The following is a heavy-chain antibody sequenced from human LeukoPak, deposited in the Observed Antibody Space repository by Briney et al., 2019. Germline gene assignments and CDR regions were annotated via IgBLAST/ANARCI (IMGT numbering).Heavy chain of an antibody. CDR1: GGTFSSYA. CDR3: ASSKPDFWSRRKGYYFDY. CDR2: IIPIFGTA. Sequence: SVKVSCKASGGTFSSYAISWVRQAPGQGLEWMGGIIPIFGTAHYAQKFQGRVTITTDESTSTAYMELSSLRSEDTAVYYCASSKPDFWSRRKGYYFDYWGQGTLVTVSS. V-gene: IGHV1-69*05. J-gene: IGHJ4*02. D-gene: IGHD3-3*01.